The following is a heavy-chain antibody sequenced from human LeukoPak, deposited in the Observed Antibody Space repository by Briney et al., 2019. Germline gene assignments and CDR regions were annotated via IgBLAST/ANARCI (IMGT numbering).Heavy chain of an antibody. J-gene: IGHJ4*02. CDR1: GGSFSGYY. V-gene: IGHV4-34*01. D-gene: IGHD5-18*01. Sequence: SQTLSLTCAVYGGSFSGYYWSWIRQPPRKGLERIGEINHSGSTNYNPSLTSRVTISIDASKNQFSLKLSSVTAADTAVYYCASTGYSYGYVAFGFDYWGQGTLVTVSS. CDR2: INHSGST. CDR3: ASTGYSYGYVAFGFDY.